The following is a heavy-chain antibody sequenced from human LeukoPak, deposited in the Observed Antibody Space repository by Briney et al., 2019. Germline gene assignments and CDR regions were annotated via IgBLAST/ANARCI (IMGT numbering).Heavy chain of an antibody. CDR1: GYTFTGYY. Sequence: ASVRVSCKTSGYTFTGYYIHWVRQAPGQGLEGMGWINPNSGGTKYAQKFQGRVSMTSDTSITTAYMELSSLRSDDTAIYYCARDISRTYYYWGQGTLVTVSP. V-gene: IGHV1-2*02. J-gene: IGHJ4*02. CDR2: INPNSGGT. CDR3: ARDISRTYYY. D-gene: IGHD1-26*01.